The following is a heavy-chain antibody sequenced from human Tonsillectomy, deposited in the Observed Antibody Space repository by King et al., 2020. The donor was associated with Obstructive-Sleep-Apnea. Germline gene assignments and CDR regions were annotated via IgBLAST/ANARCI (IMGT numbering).Heavy chain of an antibody. Sequence: VQLQQSGPGLVKPSQTLSLTCAISGDSGSRNRAAWNWIRQSPSIGLEWLGRTYYRPKWYNDHSLSVKSRITIKPDTSKNQFSLQLNSVTPEDTAVYYCALQIRDSSGYYHLDYWGQGTLVTVSS. J-gene: IGHJ4*02. CDR1: GDSGSRNRAA. D-gene: IGHD3-22*01. V-gene: IGHV6-1*01. CDR3: ALQIRDSSGYYHLDY. CDR2: TYYRPKWYN.